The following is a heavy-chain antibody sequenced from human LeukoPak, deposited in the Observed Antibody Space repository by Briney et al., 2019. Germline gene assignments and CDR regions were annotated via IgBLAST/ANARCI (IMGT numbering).Heavy chain of an antibody. J-gene: IGHJ5*02. V-gene: IGHV3-48*03. D-gene: IGHD3-9*01. CDR1: GFTFSSYE. CDR2: ISSSGSTI. CDR3: AQEEYYDILTGYENWFDP. Sequence: GGSLRLSCAASGFTFSSYEMSWVRQAPGKGLEWVSYISSSGSTIYYADSVKGRFTISRDNSKNTLYMQMNSLRAEDTAVYYCAQEEYYDILTGYENWFDPWGQGTLVTVSS.